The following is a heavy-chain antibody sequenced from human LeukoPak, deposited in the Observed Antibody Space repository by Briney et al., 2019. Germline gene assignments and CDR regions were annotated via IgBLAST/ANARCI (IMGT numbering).Heavy chain of an antibody. CDR2: IYGSDDKT. CDR3: AKTQGYYDA. CDR1: GFTFSNYA. J-gene: IGHJ5*02. Sequence: GGSLRLSCVASGFTFSNYAISWVRQAPGKGLELVSGIYGSDDKTVYGDAVKGRFTISRDNSKNTLYLQMNSLRADDTAVYYCAKTQGYYDAWGQGALVTVSS. D-gene: IGHD2-15*01. V-gene: IGHV3-23*01.